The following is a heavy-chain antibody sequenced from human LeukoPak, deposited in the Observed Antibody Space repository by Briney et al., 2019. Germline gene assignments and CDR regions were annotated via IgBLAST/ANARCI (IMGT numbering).Heavy chain of an antibody. J-gene: IGHJ4*02. D-gene: IGHD3-3*01. CDR1: GDSINSSNYF. V-gene: IGHV4-39*01. Sequence: SETLSLTCSVSGDSINSSNYFWGWIRQPPGMGLEWVGSIFYSGSTYYNSTLESRVTISVDTSKTQFSLKLSSLTAADTALYYCSTQQLHRAETIYGVVIIPSDFDYWGQGTLVTVPS. CDR3: STQQLHRAETIYGVVIIPSDFDY. CDR2: IFYSGST.